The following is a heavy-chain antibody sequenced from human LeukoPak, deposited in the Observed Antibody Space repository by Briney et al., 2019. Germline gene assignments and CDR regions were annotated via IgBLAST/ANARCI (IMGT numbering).Heavy chain of an antibody. V-gene: IGHV4-59*08. J-gene: IGHJ5*02. CDR2: IYYTGRT. CDR1: GGSISSYY. CDR3: ARRMGTTVVTGFDP. D-gene: IGHD4-23*01. Sequence: SETLSLTCTASGGSISSYYWTWIRQPPGKGLEWIGYIYYTGRTTYNPSLRSRVTISLDTSKNQFSLKLNSVTAADTAVYYCARRMGTTVVTGFDPWGQGTLVTVSS.